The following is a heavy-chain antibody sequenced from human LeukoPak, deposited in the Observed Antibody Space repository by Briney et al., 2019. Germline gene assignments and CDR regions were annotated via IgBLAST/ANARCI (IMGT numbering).Heavy chain of an antibody. J-gene: IGHJ5*02. CDR2: INHSGST. CDR3: ARGRGVPKRNHNTGRWFDP. D-gene: IGHD1-14*01. CDR1: GGSFSGYY. Sequence: PSETLSLTCAVYGGSFSGYYWSWIRQPPGKGLEWIGEINHSGSTNYNPSLKSRVTISVDTSKNQFSLKLSSVTAADTAVYYCARGRGVPKRNHNTGRWFDPWGQGTLVTVSP. V-gene: IGHV4-34*01.